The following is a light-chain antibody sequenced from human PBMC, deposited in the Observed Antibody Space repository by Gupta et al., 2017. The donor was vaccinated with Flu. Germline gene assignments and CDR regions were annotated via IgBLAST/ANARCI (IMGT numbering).Light chain of an antibody. J-gene: IGLJ1*01. CDR1: NIGRKS. CDR2: NDS. Sequence: SYVLTQAPSVSVAPGPTAKVTCGGGNIGRKSVHWYQQKPGRAPLLVVCNDSDRPSGIPERFSGSNSGNTATLTIREVEVGDEADYYCQVRDFDTDHYVFGTGTTVTVL. CDR3: QVRDFDTDHYV. V-gene: IGLV3-21*02.